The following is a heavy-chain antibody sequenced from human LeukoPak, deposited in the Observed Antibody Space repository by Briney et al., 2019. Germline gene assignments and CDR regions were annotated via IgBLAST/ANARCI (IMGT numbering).Heavy chain of an antibody. Sequence: QPGGSLRLSCAASGFTFNDYWIHWVRQAPGKGLVWVSRINTDGSITNYADSVKGRFSISRDNAKNTLYLQMSSLRAEETAVYYCARDRGPRTGFMVREAYDYWGQGTLVTVSS. CDR1: GFTFNDYW. CDR3: ARDRGPRTGFMVREAYDY. D-gene: IGHD3-10*01. J-gene: IGHJ4*02. CDR2: INTDGSIT. V-gene: IGHV3-74*01.